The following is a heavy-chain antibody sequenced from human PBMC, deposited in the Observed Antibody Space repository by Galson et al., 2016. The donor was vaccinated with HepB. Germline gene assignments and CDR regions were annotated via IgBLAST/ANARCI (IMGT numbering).Heavy chain of an antibody. CDR3: ARASSGSRTDRYDAFDM. CDR2: ISAYNGQM. CDR1: GYTFSIYG. J-gene: IGHJ3*02. D-gene: IGHD6-25*01. Sequence: SVKVSCKASGYTFSIYGLSWVRQAPGHGLEWMGWISAYNGQMNPAQKLQDRVTMTTDTSTGTAYMELRSLKSDDTAVYYCARASSGSRTDRYDAFDMWGQGTMVIVSS. V-gene: IGHV1-18*04.